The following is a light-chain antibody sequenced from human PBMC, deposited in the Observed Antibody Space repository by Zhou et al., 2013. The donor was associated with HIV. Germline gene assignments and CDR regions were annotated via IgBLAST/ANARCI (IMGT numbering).Light chain of an antibody. V-gene: IGKV3-20*01. CDR3: QQYGSSPFT. Sequence: IVLTQSPGTLSLSPGMRATLSCKTSQRLKFSDLAWYQQKPGRAPRLLIYSASSRAYGIPDRFSGSGSGTDFTLTISRLEPEDFAVYHCQQYGSSPFTFGPGTKVDIK. J-gene: IGKJ3*01. CDR1: QRLKFSD. CDR2: SAS.